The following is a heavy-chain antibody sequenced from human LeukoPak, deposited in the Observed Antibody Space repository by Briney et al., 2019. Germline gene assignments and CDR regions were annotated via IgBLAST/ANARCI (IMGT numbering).Heavy chain of an antibody. J-gene: IGHJ6*02. V-gene: IGHV6-1*01. CDR2: TYYRSKWYN. CDR3: AREGSGQEYYGMDV. Sequence: SQTLPLTCDISGDSVSSNSAAWNWIRQSPSGGLEWLGRTYYRSKWYNDYALSVKSRITVTPDTSENQFSLQLNSVILEDTAVYYCAREGSGQEYYGMDVWGQGTTVIVSS. D-gene: IGHD5-12*01. CDR1: GDSVSSNSAA.